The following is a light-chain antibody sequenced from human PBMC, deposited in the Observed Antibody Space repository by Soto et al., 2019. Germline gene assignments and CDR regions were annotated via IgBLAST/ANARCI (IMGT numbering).Light chain of an antibody. V-gene: IGKV3D-15*01. J-gene: IGKJ3*01. CDR3: QQRSNWPPT. Sequence: EIVMSQSPATLSVSPGEGATLSCRASQSVNSNLAWYQQKPGQAPRLLIYDASNRATGIPARFSGSGSGTEFTLTISSLQSEDFAVYYCQQRSNWPPTFGPGTKVDIK. CDR1: QSVNSN. CDR2: DAS.